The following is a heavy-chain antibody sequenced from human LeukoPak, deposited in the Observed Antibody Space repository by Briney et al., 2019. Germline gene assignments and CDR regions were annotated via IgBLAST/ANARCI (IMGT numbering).Heavy chain of an antibody. J-gene: IGHJ3*02. CDR1: GFTFDDYA. Sequence: PGGSLRLSCAVSGFTFDDYAMHWVRQESGKGLEWVSGISWNSGTIVYADSVKGRFTTSRDNAKNSLFLQMNSLRAEDTAVYYCARDRITMIVGYAFDIWGQGTMVTVSS. CDR2: ISWNSGTI. CDR3: ARDRITMIVGYAFDI. D-gene: IGHD3-22*01. V-gene: IGHV3-9*01.